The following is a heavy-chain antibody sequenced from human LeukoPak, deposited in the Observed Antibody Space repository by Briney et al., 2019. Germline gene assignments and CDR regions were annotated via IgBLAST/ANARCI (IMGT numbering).Heavy chain of an antibody. Sequence: HPGGSLRLSCAASGFTFSSYWMSWVRQAPGKGLEWVANIKQDGSEKYYVDSVKGRFTISRDNAKNSLYLQMNSLRAEDTAVYYCARDPTPEYSSSSGDYWGQGTLVTVSS. D-gene: IGHD6-6*01. CDR3: ARDPTPEYSSSSGDY. J-gene: IGHJ4*02. CDR1: GFTFSSYW. CDR2: IKQDGSEK. V-gene: IGHV3-7*01.